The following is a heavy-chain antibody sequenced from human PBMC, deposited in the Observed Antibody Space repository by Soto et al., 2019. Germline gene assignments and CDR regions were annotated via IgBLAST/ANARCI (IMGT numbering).Heavy chain of an antibody. CDR2: ISAYNGNT. D-gene: IGHD2-2*01. V-gene: IGHV1-18*01. CDR3: ARDLIVVVPAAMQAFGI. CDR1: GYTFTSYG. J-gene: IGHJ3*02. Sequence: ASVKVSCKASGYTFTSYGISWVRQAPGQGLEWMGWISAYNGNTNYAQKLQGRVTMTTDTSTSTAYMELRSLRSDDTAVYYCARDLIVVVPAAMQAFGIWGQGTMVTVSS.